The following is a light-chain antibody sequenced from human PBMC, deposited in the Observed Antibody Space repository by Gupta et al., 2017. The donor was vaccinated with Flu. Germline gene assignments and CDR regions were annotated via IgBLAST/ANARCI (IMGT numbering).Light chain of an antibody. CDR2: QDS. J-gene: IGLJ2*01. V-gene: IGLV3-1*01. Sequence: STGQTASITCSGDKLGDKYACWYQQMPGQSPVLVIYQDSKRPSGIHERFSGSNSGNTATLTISGTQAMDEAEYYCQAWDSSTVVFGGGTKLTVL. CDR1: KLGDKY. CDR3: QAWDSSTVV.